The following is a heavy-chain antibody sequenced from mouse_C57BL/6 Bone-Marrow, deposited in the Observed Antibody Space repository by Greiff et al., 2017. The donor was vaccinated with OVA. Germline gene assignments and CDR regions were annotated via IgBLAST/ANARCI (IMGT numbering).Heavy chain of an antibody. CDR1: GYTFTSYW. CDR3: ARGPFYGNYGWFAY. V-gene: IGHV1-52*01. Sequence: QVQLKQPGAELVRPGSSVKLSCKASGYTFTSYWMHWVKQRPIQGLEWIGNIDPSDSETHYNQKFKDKATLTVDKSSSTAYMQLSSLTSEDSAVYYCARGPFYGNYGWFAYWGQGTLVTVSA. CDR2: IDPSDSET. D-gene: IGHD2-1*01. J-gene: IGHJ3*01.